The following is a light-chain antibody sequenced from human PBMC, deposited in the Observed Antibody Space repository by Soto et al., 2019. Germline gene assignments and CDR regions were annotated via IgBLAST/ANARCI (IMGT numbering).Light chain of an antibody. CDR1: SSDVGDYNY. Sequence: QSALTQPASVSGSPGQSITISCTGTSSDVGDYNYVSWYQQHPGKAPRLIIYEVSNRPSGVSNRLSGSKSGNTASLTISGLQADDEADYYCSSYTSSSSLGVFGGGTNLTVL. CDR3: SSYTSSSSLGV. V-gene: IGLV2-14*01. CDR2: EVS. J-gene: IGLJ3*02.